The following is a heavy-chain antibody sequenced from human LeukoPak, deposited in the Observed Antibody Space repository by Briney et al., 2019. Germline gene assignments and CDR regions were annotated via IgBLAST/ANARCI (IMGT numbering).Heavy chain of an antibody. J-gene: IGHJ5*02. CDR2: INPNSGGT. Sequence: GSVTVSCKASGYTFTGYYVHWVRQAPGQGVEGMGWINPNSGGTNYAQTFQGRVTITRDSSISTAYMELSRLRPDDTAVYYCARGPASGWIYNWFDPWGQGTLVTVSS. CDR1: GYTFTGYY. V-gene: IGHV1-2*02. CDR3: ARGPASGWIYNWFDP. D-gene: IGHD6-19*01.